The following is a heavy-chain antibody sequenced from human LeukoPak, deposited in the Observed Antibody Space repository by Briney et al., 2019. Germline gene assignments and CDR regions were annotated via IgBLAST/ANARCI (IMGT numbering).Heavy chain of an antibody. CDR3: AKASRSGYDSSGYRLGYDAFDI. Sequence: GRSLRLSCAASGFTFDDYAMHWVRQAPGKGREWVSGISWNSGSIGYADSVKGRFTISRDNAKNSLYLQMNSLRAEDTALYYCAKASRSGYDSSGYRLGYDAFDIWGQGTMVTVSS. V-gene: IGHV3-9*01. D-gene: IGHD3-22*01. CDR2: ISWNSGSI. CDR1: GFTFDDYA. J-gene: IGHJ3*02.